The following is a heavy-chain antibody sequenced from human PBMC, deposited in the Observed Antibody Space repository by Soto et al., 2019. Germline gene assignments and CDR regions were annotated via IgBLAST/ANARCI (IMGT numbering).Heavy chain of an antibody. J-gene: IGHJ5*02. CDR2: ISLKSGST. Sequence: QVRLVQSGAEARRPGASVKVSCKASGDSFTGYYIHWVRQAPGQGLEWMGWISLKSGSTNFAEKVRGWATVTRDTSTSTAYLELSSLTSNDTAVYYCARSSGSYSKGFDPWGQGTLVTVFS. CDR1: GDSFTGYY. V-gene: IGHV1-2*04. CDR3: ARSSGSYSKGFDP. D-gene: IGHD3-10*01.